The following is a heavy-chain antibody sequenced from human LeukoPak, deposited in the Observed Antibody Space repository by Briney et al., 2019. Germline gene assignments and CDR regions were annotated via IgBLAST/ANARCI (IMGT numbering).Heavy chain of an antibody. J-gene: IGHJ3*02. CDR3: ARTPYHPDAFDI. V-gene: IGHV1-18*04. CDR2: ISAYNGNT. D-gene: IGHD1-14*01. Sequence: GASVKVSCKASGYTFTGYYMHWVRQAPGQGLEWMGRISAYNGNTNYAQKLQGRVTMTTDTSTSTAYMELRSLRSDDTAVYYCARTPYHPDAFDIWGQGTMVTVSS. CDR1: GYTFTGYY.